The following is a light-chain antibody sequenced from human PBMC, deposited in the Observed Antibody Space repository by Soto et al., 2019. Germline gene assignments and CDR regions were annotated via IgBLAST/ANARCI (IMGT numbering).Light chain of an antibody. J-gene: IGKJ2*01. V-gene: IGKV2-30*02. CDR2: KVS. Sequence: DVVMTQSPLSLPVTLGQPASISCRSSQSLVHSDGNTYLNWFHQRPGQSPRRLIYKVSNRDSGVPDRFSGSGSDSAFTLKSSGVEAEEVGVYYCMQGTHWPPYTFGQGTKLEIK. CDR1: QSLVHSDGNTY. CDR3: MQGTHWPPYT.